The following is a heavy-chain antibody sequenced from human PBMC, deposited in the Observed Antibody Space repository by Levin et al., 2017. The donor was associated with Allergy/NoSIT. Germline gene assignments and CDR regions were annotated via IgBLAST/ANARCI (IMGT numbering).Heavy chain of an antibody. CDR3: AKDSRLLLSGEAFDI. CDR1: GFTFDDYA. CDR2: INWNSGSI. D-gene: IGHD3-10*01. Sequence: GGSLRLSCAASGFTFDDYAMHWVRPAPGKGLEWVSGINWNSGSIDYADSVKGRFTISRDNAKNSLYLQINSLRAEDTALYYCAKDSRLLLSGEAFDIWGQGRMVTVSS. V-gene: IGHV3-9*01. J-gene: IGHJ3*02.